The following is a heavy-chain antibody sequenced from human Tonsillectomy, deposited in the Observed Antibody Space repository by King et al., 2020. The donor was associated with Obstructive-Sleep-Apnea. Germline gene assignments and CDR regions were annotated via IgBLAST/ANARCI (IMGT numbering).Heavy chain of an antibody. V-gene: IGHV3-30*02. CDR1: GFTFSSYG. D-gene: IGHD3-22*01. CDR3: AKDLLEYYYDSGGSYYYYYYGMDV. Sequence: VQLVESGGGVVQPGRSLRLSCAASGFTFSSYGMHWVRQAPGKGLEWVAFIRYDGSNKYYADSVKGRFTISRDNSKNTLYLQMNSLRAEDTAVYYCAKDLLEYYYDSGGSYYYYYYGMDVWGQGTTVTVSS. J-gene: IGHJ6*02. CDR2: IRYDGSNK.